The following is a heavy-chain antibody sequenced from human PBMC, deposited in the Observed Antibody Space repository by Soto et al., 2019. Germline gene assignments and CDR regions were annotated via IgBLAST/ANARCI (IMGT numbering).Heavy chain of an antibody. V-gene: IGHV3-23*01. D-gene: IGHD4-4*01. J-gene: IGHJ4*02. CDR1: GFTFSNHA. Sequence: EVQLLDSGGALVQPGGSLRLSCATSGFTFSNHAMSWVRQAPGKGLEWVSTFTTSGDFTYYADSVKGRFTMSRDNSKSTLYLQMNSLRVEDTAVYYCARLVTDWGQGTLVTVSS. CDR2: FTTSGDFT. CDR3: ARLVTD.